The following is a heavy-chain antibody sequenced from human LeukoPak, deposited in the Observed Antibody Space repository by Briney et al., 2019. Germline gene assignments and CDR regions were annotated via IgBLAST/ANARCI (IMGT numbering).Heavy chain of an antibody. CDR1: GGSFSGYY. D-gene: IGHD6-19*01. CDR2: ISHSGST. Sequence: PSETLSLTCAVYGGSFSGYYWSWIRQPPGKGLEWIGEISHSGSTNYNPSLKSRVTISVDTSKNQFSLKLSSVTAADTAVYYCARVVSSGWYSGYYFDYWGQGTLVTVSS. J-gene: IGHJ4*02. V-gene: IGHV4-34*01. CDR3: ARVVSSGWYSGYYFDY.